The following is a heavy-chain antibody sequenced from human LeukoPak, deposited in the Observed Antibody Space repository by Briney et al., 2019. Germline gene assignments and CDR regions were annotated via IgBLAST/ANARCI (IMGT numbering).Heavy chain of an antibody. CDR3: ARDGLIAEAGTPNN. J-gene: IGHJ4*02. CDR1: GFTVGTNY. Sequence: AGGSLRLSCAASGFTVGTNYMSWVRQAPGKGLEWVSVIYSGGSTYYADSVKGRFTISRDNSKNTLYLQMNSLRAEDTAVYYCARDGLIAEAGTPNNWGQGTLVTVSS. CDR2: IYSGGST. D-gene: IGHD6-13*01. V-gene: IGHV3-53*01.